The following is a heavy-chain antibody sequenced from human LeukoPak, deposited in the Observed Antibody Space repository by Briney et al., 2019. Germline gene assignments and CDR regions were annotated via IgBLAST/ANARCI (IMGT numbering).Heavy chain of an antibody. CDR1: GFTFSSYG. CDR2: IRYDGSNK. CDR3: AKTMSPYHYDSSGF. Sequence: AGGSLRLSCAASGFTFSSYGMHWVRQAPGKGLEWVAFIRYDGSNKYYADSVKGRFTISRDNSKNTLYLQMNSLRTEDSAVYYCAKTMSPYHYDSSGFWGQGTLVTVSS. D-gene: IGHD3-22*01. V-gene: IGHV3-30*02. J-gene: IGHJ4*02.